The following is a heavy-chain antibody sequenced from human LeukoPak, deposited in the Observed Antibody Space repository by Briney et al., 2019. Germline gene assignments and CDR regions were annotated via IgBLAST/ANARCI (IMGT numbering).Heavy chain of an antibody. CDR2: IIPIFGTA. CDR1: GYTFTDYY. V-gene: IGHV1-69*05. Sequence: ASVKVSCKASGYTFTDYYIHWVRQAPGQGLEWMGRIIPIFGTANYAQKFQGRVTITTDESTSTAYMELSSLRSEDTAVYYCARELMGSDFQHWGQGTLVTVSS. CDR3: ARELMGSDFQH. D-gene: IGHD2-8*01. J-gene: IGHJ1*01.